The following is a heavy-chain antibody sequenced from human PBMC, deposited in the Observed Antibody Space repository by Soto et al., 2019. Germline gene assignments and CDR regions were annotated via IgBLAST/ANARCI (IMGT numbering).Heavy chain of an antibody. V-gene: IGHV3-74*01. CDR3: ARVRYCDSTNCLSYFDY. CDR2: INSDGSRT. D-gene: IGHD2-2*01. CDR1: GFTFSSYW. J-gene: IGHJ4*02. Sequence: EVQLVESGGGLVQPGGSLRLSCAASGFTFSSYWMHWVRQAPGKGLVWVSRINSDGSRTTYADSVKGRFTISRDNAKNTLYLQMNSLRAEATAVSYCARVRYCDSTNCLSYFDYWGQGTLVTVSS.